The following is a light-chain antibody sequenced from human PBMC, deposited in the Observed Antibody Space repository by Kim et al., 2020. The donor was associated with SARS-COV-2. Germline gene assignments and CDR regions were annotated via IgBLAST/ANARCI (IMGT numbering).Light chain of an antibody. V-gene: IGKV1-5*03. CDR2: KAS. CDR3: QQYKSYPVT. Sequence: DIQMTQSPSTLSASVGDRVTITCRASQRISSWLAWYQQKPGKAPNLLIYKASSLQSGVPSRFSASGSGTEFTLTISSLQPDDSTTYYCQQYKSYPVTFGQGTKLEI. J-gene: IGKJ2*01. CDR1: QRISSW.